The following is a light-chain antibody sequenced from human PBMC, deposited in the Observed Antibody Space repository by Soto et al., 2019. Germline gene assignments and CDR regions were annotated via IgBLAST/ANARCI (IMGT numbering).Light chain of an antibody. Sequence: EIKMTQSPSTLSASVGDRVTITCRASQTISSWLAWYQQKPGKAPKLLIYQASTLASGVPSKFSGIGSGTEFTLTISTLQPDDFATYYCQQYDGYSWTFGQGTKVEIK. V-gene: IGKV1-5*03. CDR3: QQYDGYSWT. CDR2: QAS. J-gene: IGKJ1*01. CDR1: QTISSW.